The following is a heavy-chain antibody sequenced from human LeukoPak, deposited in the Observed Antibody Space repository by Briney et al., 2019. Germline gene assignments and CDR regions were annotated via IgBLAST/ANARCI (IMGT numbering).Heavy chain of an antibody. CDR3: ARSTTCDY. J-gene: IGHJ4*02. Sequence: SGGSLRLSCAASGFTFSNYWMSWVRQAPGKGLEWVATIKQDGSDKYYVDSVKGRFTISRDNAKNSLYLQMNSLRAEDTAVYYCARSTTCDYWGQGTPVTVSS. CDR2: IKQDGSDK. D-gene: IGHD2-2*01. V-gene: IGHV3-7*02. CDR1: GFTFSNYW.